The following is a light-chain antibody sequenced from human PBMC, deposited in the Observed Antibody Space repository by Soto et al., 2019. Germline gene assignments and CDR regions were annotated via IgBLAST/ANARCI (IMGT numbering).Light chain of an antibody. J-gene: IGKJ1*01. CDR1: QSVNIN. CDR2: GAS. CDR3: QQYGSSPGT. Sequence: EIVMTQSPATLSVSPGERATLSCRASQSVNINLAWYQQKPGQAPRLLIYGASSRATGIPDRFSGSGSGTDFTLTISRLEPEDFAVYYCQQYGSSPGTFGQGTKVDIK. V-gene: IGKV3-20*01.